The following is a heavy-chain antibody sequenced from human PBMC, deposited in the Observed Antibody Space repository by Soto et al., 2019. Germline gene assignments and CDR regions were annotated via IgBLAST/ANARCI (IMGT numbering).Heavy chain of an antibody. J-gene: IGHJ6*02. CDR2: IYYSGST. CDR1: GGSISSGDYY. CDR3: ARDDARGYPYYYYGMDV. Sequence: QVQLQESGPGLVKPSQTLSLTCTVSGGSISSGDYYWSWIRQPPGKGLEWIGYIYYSGSTYYNPSLKSRVTISLDTSKNQFSLKLSSVTAADTAVYYCARDDARGYPYYYYGMDVWGQGTTVTVSS. V-gene: IGHV4-30-4*01. D-gene: IGHD3-22*01.